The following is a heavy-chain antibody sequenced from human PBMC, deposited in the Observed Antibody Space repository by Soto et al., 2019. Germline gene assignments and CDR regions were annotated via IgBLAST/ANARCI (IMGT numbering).Heavy chain of an antibody. CDR2: IVVGSGNT. CDR1: GFTFTSSA. Sequence: GASVKVSCKASGFTFTSSAVQRVRQARGQRLEWIGWIVVGSGNTNYAQKFQERVTITRDMSTSTAYMELSSLRSEDTAVYYCAAAAKTITIFGVVRSGFDYWGQGTLVTVSS. D-gene: IGHD3-3*01. CDR3: AAAAKTITIFGVVRSGFDY. J-gene: IGHJ4*02. V-gene: IGHV1-58*01.